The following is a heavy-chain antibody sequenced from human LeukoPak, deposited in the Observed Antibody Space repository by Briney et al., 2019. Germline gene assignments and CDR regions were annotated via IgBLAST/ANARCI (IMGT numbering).Heavy chain of an antibody. CDR3: TRSVAD. CDR2: SRNKAKSYTT. CDR1: GFTFSDHY. V-gene: IGHV3-72*01. J-gene: IGHJ4*02. D-gene: IGHD4-23*01. Sequence: GGSLRLSCAASGFTFSDHYMDWVRQAPGKGLEWVARSRNKAKSYTTEYAASVKGRFTISRDDSKNSLYLQMNSLKTEDTAVYYCTRSVADWGQGTLATVSS.